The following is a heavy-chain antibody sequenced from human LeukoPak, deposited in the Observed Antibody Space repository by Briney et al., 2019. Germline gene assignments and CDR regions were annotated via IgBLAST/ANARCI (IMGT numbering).Heavy chain of an antibody. J-gene: IGHJ3*02. CDR3: ARRGYSGYGSDAFDI. D-gene: IGHD5-12*01. CDR2: IYPGDSDT. V-gene: IGHV5-51*01. CDR1: GYSFTSYW. Sequence: GESLKISCKGSGYSFTSYWIGWVRQVPGKGLEWMGIIYPGDSDTRYSPSFQGQVTISADKSISTAYLQWSSLKASDTAMYYCARRGYSGYGSDAFDIWGQGTMVTVSS.